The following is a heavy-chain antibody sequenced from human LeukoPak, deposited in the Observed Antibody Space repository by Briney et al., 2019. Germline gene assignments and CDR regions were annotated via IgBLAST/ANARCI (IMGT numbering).Heavy chain of an antibody. CDR1: GFTVSSNC. CDR2: IYSGGST. D-gene: IGHD3-22*01. V-gene: IGHV3-66*01. Sequence: GGSLRLSCAASGFTVSSNCMSWVRQAPGKGLEWVSVIYSGGSTYYADSVKGRFTISRDNSKNTLYLQMNSLRAEDTAVYYCASADSSGYYYVGAFDIWGQGTMVTVSS. J-gene: IGHJ3*02. CDR3: ASADSSGYYYVGAFDI.